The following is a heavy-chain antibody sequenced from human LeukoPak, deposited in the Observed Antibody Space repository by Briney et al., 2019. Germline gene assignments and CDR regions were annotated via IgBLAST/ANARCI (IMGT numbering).Heavy chain of an antibody. CDR3: ARRSSGWYVDFFDY. Sequence: SVKVSCKASGYTFTSYGISWVRQAPGQGLEWMGKIIPILGIANYAQKFQGRVTITADKSTSTAYMELSSLRSEDTAVYYCARRSSGWYVDFFDYWGQGTLVTVSS. CDR1: GYTFTSYG. V-gene: IGHV1-69*04. D-gene: IGHD6-19*01. CDR2: IIPILGIA. J-gene: IGHJ4*02.